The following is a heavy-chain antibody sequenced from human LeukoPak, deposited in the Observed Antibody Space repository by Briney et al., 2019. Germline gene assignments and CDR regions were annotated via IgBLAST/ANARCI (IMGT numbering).Heavy chain of an antibody. V-gene: IGHV3-23*01. CDR1: GFTFSTYN. CDR3: AKDVSPLRIWFGDYDY. Sequence: GGSLRLSCAASGFTFSTYNMNWVRQAPGKGLEWVSAISGSGGSTYYADSVKGRFTVSRDNSKNTLYLQMNSLRAEDTAVYYCAKDVSPLRIWFGDYDYWGQGTLVTVSS. D-gene: IGHD3-10*01. CDR2: ISGSGGST. J-gene: IGHJ4*02.